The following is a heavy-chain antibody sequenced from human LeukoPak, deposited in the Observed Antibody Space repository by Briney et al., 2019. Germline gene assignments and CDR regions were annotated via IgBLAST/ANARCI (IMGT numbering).Heavy chain of an antibody. D-gene: IGHD3-22*01. J-gene: IGHJ4*02. CDR1: GYTFTSYG. CDR3: ARALTMYYYDTVAY. V-gene: IGHV1-18*01. Sequence: EASVKVSCKASGYTFTSYGISWVRQAPGQGLEWMGWISAYNGNTNYAQKLQGRVTMTTDTSTSTAYMELRSLRSDDTAVYYCARALTMYYYDTVAYWGQGTLVTVSS. CDR2: ISAYNGNT.